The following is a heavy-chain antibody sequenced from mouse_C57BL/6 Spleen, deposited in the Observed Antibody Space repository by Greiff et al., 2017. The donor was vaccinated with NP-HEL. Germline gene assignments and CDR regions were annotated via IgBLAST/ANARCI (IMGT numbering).Heavy chain of an antibody. Sequence: QVQLKQSGPELVKPGASVKISCKASGYAFSSSWMNWVKQRPGKGLEWIGRIYPGDGDTNYNGKFKGKATLTADKSSSTAYMQLSSLTSEDSAVYFCARLGSITTVVAYYFDYWGQGTTLTVSS. D-gene: IGHD1-1*01. CDR1: GYAFSSSW. V-gene: IGHV1-82*01. CDR2: IYPGDGDT. CDR3: ARLGSITTVVAYYFDY. J-gene: IGHJ2*01.